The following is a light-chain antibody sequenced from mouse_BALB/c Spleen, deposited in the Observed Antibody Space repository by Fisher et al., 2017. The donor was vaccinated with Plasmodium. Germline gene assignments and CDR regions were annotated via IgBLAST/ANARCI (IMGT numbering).Light chain of an antibody. J-gene: IGKJ5*01. CDR2: KVS. Sequence: DIVMTQSPLSLPVSLGDQASISCRSSQSLVHSYGSTYLHWYVQKPGQSPKLLIYKVSNRFSGVPDRFSGSGSGTYFTLKISRVEAEDLGVYFCFQSTHIPLTFGAGTKLELK. CDR1: QSLVHSYGSTY. V-gene: IGKV1-110*01. CDR3: FQSTHIPLT.